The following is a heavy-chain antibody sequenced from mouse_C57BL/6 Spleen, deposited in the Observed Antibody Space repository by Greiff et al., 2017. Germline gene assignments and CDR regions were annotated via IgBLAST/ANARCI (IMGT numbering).Heavy chain of an antibody. CDR3: AREYDYDVGYCDV. V-gene: IGHV5-4*01. CDR2: ISDGGSYT. D-gene: IGHD2-4*01. J-gene: IGHJ1*03. Sequence: DVKLVESGGGLVKPGGSLKLSCAASGFTFSSYAMSWVRQTPEKRLEWVATISDGGSYTYYPDNVKGRFTISRDNAKNNLYLQMSHLKSEDTAMYYCAREYDYDVGYCDVWGTGTTVTVSS. CDR1: GFTFSSYA.